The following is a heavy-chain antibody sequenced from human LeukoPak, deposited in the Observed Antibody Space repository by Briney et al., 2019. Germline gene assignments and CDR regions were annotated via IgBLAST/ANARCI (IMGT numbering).Heavy chain of an antibody. CDR2: IIPIFGTA. J-gene: IGHJ3*02. CDR3: AANGIVVVPAAPSGAFDI. D-gene: IGHD2-2*01. Sequence: ASVNVSCKASGGTFSSYAISWVRQAPGQGLEWMGGIIPIFGTANYAQKFQGRVTITADESTSTAYMELSSLRSEDTAVYYCAANGIVVVPAAPSGAFDIWGQGTMVTVSS. V-gene: IGHV1-69*13. CDR1: GGTFSSYA.